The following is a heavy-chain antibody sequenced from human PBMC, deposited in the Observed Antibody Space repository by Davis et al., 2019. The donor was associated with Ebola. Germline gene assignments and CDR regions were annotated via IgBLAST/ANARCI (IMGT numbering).Heavy chain of an antibody. CDR2: IKQDGSEK. J-gene: IGHJ4*02. CDR3: ARARCGGDCRSFDY. CDR1: GFTFSSYW. Sequence: PGGSLRLSCAASGFTFSSYWMSCVRQAPGKGLEWVANIKQDGSEKYYVDSVKGRFTISRDNAKNSLYLQMNSLRAEDTAVYHCARARCGGDCRSFDYWGQGTLVSVSS. D-gene: IGHD2-21*01. V-gene: IGHV3-7*01.